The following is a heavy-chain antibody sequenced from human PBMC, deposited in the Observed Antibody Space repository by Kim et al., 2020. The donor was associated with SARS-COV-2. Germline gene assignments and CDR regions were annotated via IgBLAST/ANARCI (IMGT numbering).Heavy chain of an antibody. D-gene: IGHD3-10*01. CDR3: AREGGYYGSGSAFDI. CDR1: GFTVSSNY. CDR2: IYSGGST. V-gene: IGHV3-53*01. J-gene: IGHJ3*02. Sequence: GGSLRLSCAASGFTVSSNYMSWVRQAPGKGLEWVSVIYSGGSTYYADSVKGRFTISRDNSKNTLYLQMNSLRAEDTAVYYCAREGGYYGSGSAFDIWGQGTMVTVSS.